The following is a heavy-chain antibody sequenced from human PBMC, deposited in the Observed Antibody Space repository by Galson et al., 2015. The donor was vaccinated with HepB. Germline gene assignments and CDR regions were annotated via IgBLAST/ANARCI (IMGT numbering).Heavy chain of an antibody. CDR3: ARAPYGGAFDI. CDR2: INWNGGST. Sequence: SLRLSCAASGFTFDDYGMSWVRQAPGKGLEWVSGINWNGGSTGYADSVKGRFTISRDNAKNSLYLQMNSLRAEGTALYHCARAPYGGAFDIWGQGTMVTVSS. V-gene: IGHV3-20*01. CDR1: GFTFDDYG. D-gene: IGHD4-17*01. J-gene: IGHJ3*02.